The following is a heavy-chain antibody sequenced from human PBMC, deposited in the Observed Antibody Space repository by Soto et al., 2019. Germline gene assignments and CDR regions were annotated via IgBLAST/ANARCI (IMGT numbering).Heavy chain of an antibody. D-gene: IGHD1-26*01. CDR1: GFTFSDYS. CDR2: ISNRYSVI. Sequence: EVQLVESGGGLVQPGGSLRLSCAASGFTFSDYSVNWVRQAPGQGLEWISYISNRYSVISYADSVKGRFTISTDSAKNALYLEMNGLRAEDTAFYHCGRDHEWAFDYWGQGTLVTVSS. V-gene: IGHV3-48*01. CDR3: GRDHEWAFDY. J-gene: IGHJ4*02.